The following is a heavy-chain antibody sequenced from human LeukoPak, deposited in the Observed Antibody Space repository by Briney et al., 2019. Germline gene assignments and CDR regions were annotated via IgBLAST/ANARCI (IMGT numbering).Heavy chain of an antibody. CDR3: ARHPSYRVVAID. D-gene: IGHD3-22*01. Sequence: SETLSLTCTVSGGSISSSSYYWGWIRQPPGKGLEWIGSIYYSGSTYYNPSLKSRVTISVDTSKNQFSLKLSSVTAADTAVYYCARHPSYRVVAIDWGQGTLVTVSS. CDR1: GGSISSSSYY. CDR2: IYYSGST. J-gene: IGHJ4*02. V-gene: IGHV4-39*01.